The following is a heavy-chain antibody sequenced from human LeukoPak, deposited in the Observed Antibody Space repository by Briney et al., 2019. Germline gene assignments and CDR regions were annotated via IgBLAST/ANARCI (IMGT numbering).Heavy chain of an antibody. D-gene: IGHD4-17*01. Sequence: ASVKVSCKASGGTFSSYAISWVRQAPGQGLEWMGRIIPIFGIANYAQKFQGRVTITADKSTSTAYMELSSLRSEDTAVYYCARGVRVTVTTSWFDPWGQGTLVTVSS. J-gene: IGHJ5*02. V-gene: IGHV1-69*04. CDR3: ARGVRVTVTTSWFDP. CDR2: IIPIFGIA. CDR1: GGTFSSYA.